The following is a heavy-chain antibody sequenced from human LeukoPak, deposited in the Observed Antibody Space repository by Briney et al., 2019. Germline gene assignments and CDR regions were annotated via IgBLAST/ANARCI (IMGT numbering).Heavy chain of an antibody. J-gene: IGHJ5*02. Sequence: SETLSLTCTVSGGSISSSSYYWGWIRQPPGKGLEWIGSIYYSGSTYYNPSLKSRVTISVDTSKNQFSLKLSSVTAADTAVYYCARDPGYSSGWLLNWFDPWGQGTLVTVSS. CDR1: GGSISSSSYY. CDR2: IYYSGST. V-gene: IGHV4-39*07. CDR3: ARDPGYSSGWLLNWFDP. D-gene: IGHD6-19*01.